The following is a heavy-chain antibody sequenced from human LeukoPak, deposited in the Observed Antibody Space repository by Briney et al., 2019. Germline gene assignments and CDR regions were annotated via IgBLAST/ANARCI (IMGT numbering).Heavy chain of an antibody. CDR3: AKESRYYYDSSGYFSPHFHY. D-gene: IGHD3-22*01. CDR1: GFTFSSYA. Sequence: PGGSLRLSCAASGFTFSSYAMSWVRQAPGEGLEWVSAISGSGGSTYYAASVKGRFTISRENSNNTLYLQMNSLRAEDTAVYYCAKESRYYYDSSGYFSPHFHYWGQGTLVTVSS. J-gene: IGHJ4*02. V-gene: IGHV3-23*01. CDR2: ISGSGGST.